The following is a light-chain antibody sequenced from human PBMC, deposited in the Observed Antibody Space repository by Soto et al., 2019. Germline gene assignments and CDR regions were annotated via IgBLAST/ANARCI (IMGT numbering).Light chain of an antibody. Sequence: QSVLTQPPSVSGSPGQSSTISCTGTSSYIRGYDYVSWYQQHPGKAPKLMVYEVSNRPSGVSHRFSGSKSGNTASLTISGLQADDEGDYYCSSYTSSSTYVFGTGTKLTVL. V-gene: IGLV2-14*01. CDR3: SSYTSSSTYV. CDR1: SSYIRGYDY. CDR2: EVS. J-gene: IGLJ1*01.